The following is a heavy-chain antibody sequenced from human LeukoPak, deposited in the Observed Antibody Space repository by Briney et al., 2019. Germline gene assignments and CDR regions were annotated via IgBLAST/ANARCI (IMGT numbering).Heavy chain of an antibody. CDR2: IGTAGDT. CDR1: GFTFSSYD. D-gene: IGHD3-10*01. Sequence: PGGSLRLSCAASGFTFSSYDMHWVRQATGKGLEWVSAIGTAGDTYYPGSVKGRFTISRDNSRNTLYLQMNSLRAEDSAVYYCARGLGRELDGAFDIWGQGTMVTVSS. CDR3: ARGLGRELDGAFDI. J-gene: IGHJ3*02. V-gene: IGHV3-13*04.